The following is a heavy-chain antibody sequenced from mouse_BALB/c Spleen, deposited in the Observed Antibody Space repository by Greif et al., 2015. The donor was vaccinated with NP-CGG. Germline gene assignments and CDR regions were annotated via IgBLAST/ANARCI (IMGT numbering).Heavy chain of an antibody. J-gene: IGHJ4*01. D-gene: IGHD2-2*01. V-gene: IGHV1S137*01. Sequence: VQLQQSGAELVRPGVSVKISCKGSGYTFTDYAMHWVKQSHAKSLEWIGVISTYYGDASYNQKFKGKATMTVDKSSSTAYMELARLTSEDSAIYYCAKEGIYYGYSYAMDYWGQGTSVTVSS. CDR2: ISTYYGDA. CDR1: GYTFTDYA. CDR3: AKEGIYYGYSYAMDY.